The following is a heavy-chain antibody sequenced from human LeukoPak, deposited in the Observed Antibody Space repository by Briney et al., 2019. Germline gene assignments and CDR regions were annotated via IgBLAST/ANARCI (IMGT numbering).Heavy chain of an antibody. D-gene: IGHD2-2*01. CDR2: IRYDGSNK. J-gene: IGHJ4*02. V-gene: IGHV3-30*02. Sequence: PGGSLRLSCAASGFTFSSYGMHWVRKAPGKGLEWVAFIRYDGSNKYYTDSVKGRFTISRDNSKNTLYLQMNSLTPEDTAVYYCAKVAIVVVPADRFDYWGQGALVTVSS. CDR1: GFTFSSYG. CDR3: AKVAIVVVPADRFDY.